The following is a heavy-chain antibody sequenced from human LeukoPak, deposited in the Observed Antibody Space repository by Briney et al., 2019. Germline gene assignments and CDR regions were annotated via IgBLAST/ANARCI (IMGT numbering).Heavy chain of an antibody. D-gene: IGHD3-3*01. CDR1: GFTSSDYY. Sequence: GGSLRLSCAASGFTSSDYYMSWIRQAPGKGLEWVSYISSSGSTIYYADSVKGRFTISRDNAKNSLYLQMNSLRAEDTAVYYCAGRYDFWSGYYYFDYWGQGTLVTVSS. CDR3: AGRYDFWSGYYYFDY. J-gene: IGHJ4*02. V-gene: IGHV3-11*04. CDR2: ISSSGSTI.